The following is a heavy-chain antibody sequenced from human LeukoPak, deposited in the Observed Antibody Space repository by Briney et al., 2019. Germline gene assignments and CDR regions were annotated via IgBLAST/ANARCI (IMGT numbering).Heavy chain of an antibody. CDR3: ARCVGAYSYSFPD. J-gene: IGHJ4*02. D-gene: IGHD5-18*01. V-gene: IGHV3-48*03. CDR1: GFTFSSYE. CDR2: ISSSGNTI. Sequence: GGSLRLSCAASGFTFSSYEMNWVRQARGKGLEWVSYISSSGNTIYYAGSVKGRFTISRDNAKNSLYLQIHSLRAEDTAVYYCARCVGAYSYSFPDWGQGTLVTVSS.